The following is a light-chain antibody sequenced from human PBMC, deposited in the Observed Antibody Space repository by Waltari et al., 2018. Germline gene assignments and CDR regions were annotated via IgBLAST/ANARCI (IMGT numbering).Light chain of an antibody. CDR2: WAS. Sequence: DIVMTQSPESLAVSLGERATINCKSSQSVLSNSNHKNYLAWYQQKPGQPPKLLIYWASTRESGVPDLCSGSGSGTDFTLTISSLQAEDVAVYYCQQYYSTPPMRTLGQGTKLEIK. V-gene: IGKV4-1*01. CDR1: QSVLSNSNHKNY. CDR3: QQYYSTPPMRT. J-gene: IGKJ2*02.